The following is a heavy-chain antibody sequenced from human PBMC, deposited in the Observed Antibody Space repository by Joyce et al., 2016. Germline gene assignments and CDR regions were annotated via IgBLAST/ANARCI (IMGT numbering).Heavy chain of an antibody. Sequence: QITLKESGPALVKPTQTLPLTCSFSGFSLTTDGEGVGWFRQPPGAGLEWLALIFWDDDERYSPSLKNRLTSARGTSKNQVGLTVTNMDPVDTATYFCAHRQKFEFWSGQFDSWGQGTLVTVSS. CDR3: AHRQKFEFWSGQFDS. D-gene: IGHD3-3*01. J-gene: IGHJ4*02. CDR2: IFWDDDE. V-gene: IGHV2-5*02. CDR1: GFSLTTDGEG.